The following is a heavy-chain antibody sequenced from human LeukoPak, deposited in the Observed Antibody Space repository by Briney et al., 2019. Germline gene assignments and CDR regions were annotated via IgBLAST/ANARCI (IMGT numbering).Heavy chain of an antibody. V-gene: IGHV3-48*01. CDR3: ASRRGDSSGYFRFDY. J-gene: IGHJ4*02. Sequence: GGSLRLSCAASGFTFSSYSMNWVRQAPGEGLEWVSYISSLSGTIYYADSVKGRFTISRDNAKNSLYLQMDSLRAEDTAVYYCASRRGDSSGYFRFDYWGQGTLVTVSS. D-gene: IGHD3-22*01. CDR2: ISSLSGTI. CDR1: GFTFSSYS.